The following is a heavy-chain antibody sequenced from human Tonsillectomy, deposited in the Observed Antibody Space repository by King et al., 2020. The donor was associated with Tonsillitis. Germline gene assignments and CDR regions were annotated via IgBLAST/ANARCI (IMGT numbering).Heavy chain of an antibody. V-gene: IGHV3-23*04. CDR2: ISCSGGST. CDR1: GFTFSSYA. D-gene: IGHD6-13*01. CDR3: AKGIAAAGTDAFDI. J-gene: IGHJ3*02. Sequence: QLVQSGGGLVQPGGSLRLSCAASGFTFSSYAMSWVRQAPGKGLEWVSAISCSGGSTYYADSVEGRFPISRDISKNTLYLPMNSLRAEDTAVYYCAKGIAAAGTDAFDIWGQGTMVTVSS.